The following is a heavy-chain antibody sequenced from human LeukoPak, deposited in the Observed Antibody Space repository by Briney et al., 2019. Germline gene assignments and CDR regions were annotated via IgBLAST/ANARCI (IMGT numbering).Heavy chain of an antibody. J-gene: IGHJ4*02. CDR2: IRYDGSNK. D-gene: IGHD6-19*01. CDR3: AKYASSGWYYFDY. V-gene: IGHV3-30*02. Sequence: GGSLRLSCAAFGFTFSSYGLHWVRQAPGKGLEWVAFIRYDGSNKYYADSVKGRFTVSRDNSKNTLYLQMNSLRAEDTAVYYCAKYASSGWYYFDYWGQGTLVTVSS. CDR1: GFTFSSYG.